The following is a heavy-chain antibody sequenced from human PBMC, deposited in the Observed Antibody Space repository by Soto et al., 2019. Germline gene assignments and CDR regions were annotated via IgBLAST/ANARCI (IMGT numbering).Heavy chain of an antibody. CDR3: AREGGDYGDYVHSYGMDV. D-gene: IGHD4-17*01. J-gene: IGHJ6*02. CDR2: ISAYNGNT. V-gene: IGHV1-18*01. CDR1: GYSFTSYG. Sequence: QVQLVQSGAEVKKPGASVKVSCKASGYSFTSYGISWLRQAPGQGLEWMGWISAYNGNTNYAQKLQGRVTMTTDTSTSTACMELRSLRSDDTAVYYCAREGGDYGDYVHSYGMDVWGQGTTVTVSS.